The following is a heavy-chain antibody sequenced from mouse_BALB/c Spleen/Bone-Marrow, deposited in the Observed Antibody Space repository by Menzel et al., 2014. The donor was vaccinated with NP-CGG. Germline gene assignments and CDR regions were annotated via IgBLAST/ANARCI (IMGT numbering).Heavy chain of an antibody. CDR2: IGIGGST. Sequence: VKLVESGPGLVAPSQSLSITCTVSGFSLTSYGVHWVRQPPGKGLEWLGVIGIGGSTNYNSALMSRLSISKDSSKSQVFLKMNSLQTDDTAMYYCARASYYYGSRYDYWGQGTTLTVSS. CDR3: ARASYYYGSRYDY. CDR1: GFSLTSYG. D-gene: IGHD1-1*01. V-gene: IGHV2-9*02. J-gene: IGHJ2*01.